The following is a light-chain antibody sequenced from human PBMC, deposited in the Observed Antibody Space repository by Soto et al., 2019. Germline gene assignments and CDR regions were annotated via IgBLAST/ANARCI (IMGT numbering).Light chain of an antibody. J-gene: IGLJ1*01. CDR2: EVS. CDR3: SSYTTSSNYV. V-gene: IGLV1-44*01. CDR1: SSNIGSNT. Sequence: QSVLTQPPSASGTPGQRVTISCSGSSSNIGSNTVNWYQQLPGTAPKLMIYEVSNRPSGVSNRFSGSKSGNTASLTISGLQAEDEADYYCSSYTTSSNYVFGSGTKVTVL.